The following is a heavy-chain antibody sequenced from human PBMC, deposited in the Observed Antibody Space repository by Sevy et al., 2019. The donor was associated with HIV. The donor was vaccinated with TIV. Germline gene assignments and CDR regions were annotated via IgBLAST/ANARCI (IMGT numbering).Heavy chain of an antibody. J-gene: IGHJ3*02. Sequence: ASVKVSCKASGYTFTSYGISWVRQAPGQGLEWMGWISAYNGNTNYAQKLQGRVTMTTDTSTSTAYMELRSLRSDDTAVYYGASRQAFDYYDSSGYYGAFDIWGQGTMVTVSS. CDR1: GYTFTSYG. V-gene: IGHV1-18*01. D-gene: IGHD3-22*01. CDR3: ASRQAFDYYDSSGYYGAFDI. CDR2: ISAYNGNT.